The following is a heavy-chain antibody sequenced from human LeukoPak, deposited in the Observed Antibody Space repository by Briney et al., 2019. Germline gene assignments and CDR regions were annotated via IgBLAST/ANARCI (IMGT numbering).Heavy chain of an antibody. Sequence: GGSLRLSCAASGFTFTSYSMHWVRQTPGKGLEWVSSISSTGSAIYYTDSVKGRFTISRDNARNSLYLQMNSLRAEDTAVYYCARTYGDNIHWGLGTLVTVSS. CDR3: ARTYGDNIH. V-gene: IGHV3-21*01. CDR1: GFTFTSYS. CDR2: ISSTGSAI. J-gene: IGHJ4*02. D-gene: IGHD4-17*01.